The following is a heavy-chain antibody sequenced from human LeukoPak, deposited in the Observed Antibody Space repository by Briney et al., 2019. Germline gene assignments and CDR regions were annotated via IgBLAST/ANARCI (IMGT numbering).Heavy chain of an antibody. J-gene: IGHJ3*01. D-gene: IGHD1-26*01. CDR2: IYPGDSGP. V-gene: IGHV5-51*01. CDR3: GMSGDRVPLQDDVFDV. CDR1: GYSFTSYC. Sequence: GESLKISCKVSGYSFTSYCIGWVRQMPGKGLEWMGIIYPGDSGPTYSSSFRGQVTISVDKSINTAYLQWSSLQASDTAMYYCGMSGDRVPLQDDVFDVWGQGTMVTVST.